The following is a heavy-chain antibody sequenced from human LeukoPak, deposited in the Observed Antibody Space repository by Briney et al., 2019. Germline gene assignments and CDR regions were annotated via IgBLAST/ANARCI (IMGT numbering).Heavy chain of an antibody. CDR1: GDSINSLDL. Sequence: PSGTLSLTCTVSGDSINSLDLWSWVRQPPGKGLEWIGEMYLSGTTHSNPSVKSRVTISIDKSKNQFSLKLSSVTAADTAVYYCARGGAHYVWGSYRYVGFDYWGQGTLVTVSS. CDR3: ARGGAHYVWGSYRYVGFDY. V-gene: IGHV4-4*02. D-gene: IGHD3-16*02. J-gene: IGHJ4*02. CDR2: MYLSGTT.